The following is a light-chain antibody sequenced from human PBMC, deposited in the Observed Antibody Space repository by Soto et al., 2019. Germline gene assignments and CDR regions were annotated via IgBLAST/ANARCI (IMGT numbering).Light chain of an antibody. J-gene: IGLJ2*01. V-gene: IGLV1-44*01. CDR3: AAWDDSLNGHVV. Sequence: QSVLTQPPSASGTPGQRVAISCSGSNSNIGSNHVNWYQQLPGTAPKLLIYGNNQRHSGVPDRFSGSRSGTSASLAISGLQSEDEADYYCAAWDDSLNGHVVFGGGTKVTVL. CDR1: NSNIGSNH. CDR2: GNN.